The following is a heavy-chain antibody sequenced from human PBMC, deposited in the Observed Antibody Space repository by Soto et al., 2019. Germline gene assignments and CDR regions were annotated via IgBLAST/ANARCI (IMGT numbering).Heavy chain of an antibody. CDR2: TYYRSKWYN. CDR3: ARGRNYDILSGYYTPSRIFDY. CDR1: GDSVSSNSAA. D-gene: IGHD3-9*01. J-gene: IGHJ4*02. V-gene: IGHV6-1*01. Sequence: SQTLSLTCAISGDSVSSNSAAWNWIRQSPSRGLEWLGRTYYRSKWYNDYAVSVKSRITINPDTSKNQFSLQLNSVTPEDTAVYYCARGRNYDILSGYYTPSRIFDYWGQGTPVPVSS.